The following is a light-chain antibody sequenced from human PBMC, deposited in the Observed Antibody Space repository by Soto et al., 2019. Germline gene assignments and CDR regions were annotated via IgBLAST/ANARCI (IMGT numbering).Light chain of an antibody. V-gene: IGKV2-28*01. J-gene: IGKJ1*01. Sequence: DIVMTQSPLSLPFTPGEPASISCRSSQSLLHSNGYNYLDWYLQKPGQSPQLLIYLGSNRDSGVPDRCSGSRSGTDFTLKISRVEAEDVGVYYCMQALQTPWTFGQGTKVEIK. CDR3: MQALQTPWT. CDR1: QSLLHSNGYNY. CDR2: LGS.